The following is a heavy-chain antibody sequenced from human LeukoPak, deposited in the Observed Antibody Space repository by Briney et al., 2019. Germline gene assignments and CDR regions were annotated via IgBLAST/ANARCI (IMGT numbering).Heavy chain of an antibody. D-gene: IGHD6-19*01. CDR2: MNPNSGNT. J-gene: IGHJ4*02. CDR1: GYTFTSYD. CDR3: ARVHPGSSGWYSFDY. V-gene: IGHV1-8*01. Sequence: ASVKVSCKASGYTFTSYDINWVRQATGQGLEWMGWMNPNSGNTGYARKFQGRVTMTRNTSISTAYMELSSLRSEDTAVYYCARVHPGSSGWYSFDYWGQGTLVTVSS.